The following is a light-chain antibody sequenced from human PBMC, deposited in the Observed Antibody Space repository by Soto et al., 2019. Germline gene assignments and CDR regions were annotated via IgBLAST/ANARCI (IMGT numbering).Light chain of an antibody. J-gene: IGKJ4*01. CDR2: GAS. V-gene: IGKV3-20*01. CDR1: QTVPNNY. Sequence: PGDGVSLYCRASQTVPNNYLAWYQQKPDQAPRLLIFGASNRATGIPDRFGGSGSGTDFTLSISRLEPEDFAVYYCQQYGASPLTFGGGARLEVK. CDR3: QQYGASPLT.